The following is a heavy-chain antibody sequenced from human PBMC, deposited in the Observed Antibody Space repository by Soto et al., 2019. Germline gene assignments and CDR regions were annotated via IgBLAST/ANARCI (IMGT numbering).Heavy chain of an antibody. V-gene: IGHV3-33*01. CDR3: ARDIYYDSSGYSLGPRAFDI. CDR1: GFTFSSYG. Sequence: PGGSLRLSCAASGFTFSSYGMHWVRQAPGKGLEWVAVIWYDGSNKYYADSVKGRFTISRDNSKNTLYLQMNSLRAEDTAVYYCARDIYYDSSGYSLGPRAFDIWGQGTMVTVSS. D-gene: IGHD3-22*01. J-gene: IGHJ3*02. CDR2: IWYDGSNK.